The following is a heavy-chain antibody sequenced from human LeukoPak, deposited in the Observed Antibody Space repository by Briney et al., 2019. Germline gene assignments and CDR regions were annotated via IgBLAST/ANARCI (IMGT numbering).Heavy chain of an antibody. CDR1: GYTFTGYY. D-gene: IGHD3-22*01. CDR3: ARVEYYYDSSGYYMFDY. J-gene: IGHJ4*02. CDR2: INPNSGGT. Sequence: ASVKVSCKASGYTFTGYYMHWVRQAPGQGLEWMGWINPNSGGTNYAQKFQGRVTMTRDTSISTAYMELSRLRSDDTAVYYCARVEYYYDSSGYYMFDYWGQGTLVTVS. V-gene: IGHV1-2*02.